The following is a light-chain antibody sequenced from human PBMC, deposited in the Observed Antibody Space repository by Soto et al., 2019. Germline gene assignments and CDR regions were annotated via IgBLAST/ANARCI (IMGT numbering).Light chain of an antibody. CDR1: QGISSY. Sequence: AIRMTQSPSPLSASTGERVTITCRASQGISSYLAWYQQKPGKAPKLLIYAASTLQSGVPSRFSGSGSGTDFTLTISCLQSEDFATYYCQQYYSYPLTFGGGTKVDIK. J-gene: IGKJ4*01. CDR3: QQYYSYPLT. V-gene: IGKV1-8*01. CDR2: AAS.